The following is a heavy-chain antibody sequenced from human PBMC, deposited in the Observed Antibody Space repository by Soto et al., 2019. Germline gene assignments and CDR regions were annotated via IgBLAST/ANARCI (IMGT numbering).Heavy chain of an antibody. V-gene: IGHV4-4*02. Sequence: SETLSLTCAVSGGSISSSNWWSWVRQPPGKGLEWIGEIYHSGSTNYNPSLKSRVTISVDKSKNQFSLKLSSVTAADTAVYYCARDRSLGIVGAPGYSGMDVWGQGTTVTVSS. D-gene: IGHD1-26*01. CDR3: ARDRSLGIVGAPGYSGMDV. J-gene: IGHJ6*02. CDR2: IYHSGST. CDR1: GGSISSSNW.